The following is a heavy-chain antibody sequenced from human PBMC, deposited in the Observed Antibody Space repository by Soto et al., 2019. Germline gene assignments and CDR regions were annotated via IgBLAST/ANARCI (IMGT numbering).Heavy chain of an antibody. CDR3: ARRHLAVAVSPWFDP. V-gene: IGHV2-26*01. CDR1: GLSITDSAMG. Sequence: QVTLKESGPVLVKPTETLTLRCTVSGLSITDSAMGVSWIRQPPGQPLEWLAHIASRGEKSYRPFLKSRLAISKDTSKSQIVLTMTNMDPADTATYYCARRHLAVAVSPWFDPWGQGIPVTVSS. J-gene: IGHJ5*02. D-gene: IGHD6-19*01. CDR2: IASRGEK.